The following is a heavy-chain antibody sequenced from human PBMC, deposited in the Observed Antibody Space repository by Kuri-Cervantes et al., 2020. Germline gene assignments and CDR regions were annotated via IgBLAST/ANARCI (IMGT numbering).Heavy chain of an antibody. Sequence: SETLSLTCTVSGGSISSYYWSWIRQPPGKGLEWIGYIYYSGSTNYNPSLKRRVAISVDTSKNQFSLKLSSVTASDTAVYYCARESSSNYVGYYYYGMDVWGQGTTVTVSS. D-gene: IGHD4-11*01. CDR2: IYYSGST. V-gene: IGHV4-59*01. CDR1: GGSISSYY. CDR3: ARESSSNYVGYYYYGMDV. J-gene: IGHJ6*02.